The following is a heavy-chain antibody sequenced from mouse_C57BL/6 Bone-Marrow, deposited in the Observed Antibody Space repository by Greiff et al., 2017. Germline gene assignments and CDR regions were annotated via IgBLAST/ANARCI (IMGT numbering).Heavy chain of an antibody. J-gene: IGHJ4*01. V-gene: IGHV1-64*01. CDR3: ARSYYYDEYTMDY. Sequence: VQLQQPGAELVKPGASVKLSCKASGYTFTNYWMHWVKQRPGQGLEWIGMMHPNGGSPDYNEKFKSEATLSVDKSSRTAYMELSSLTSEDSAVYYGARSYYYDEYTMDYWGQGTSVTVSS. CDR2: MHPNGGSP. CDR1: GYTFTNYW. D-gene: IGHD2-4*01.